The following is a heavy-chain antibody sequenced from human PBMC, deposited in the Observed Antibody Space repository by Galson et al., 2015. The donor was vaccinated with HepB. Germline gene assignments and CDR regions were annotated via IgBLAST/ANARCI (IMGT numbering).Heavy chain of an antibody. D-gene: IGHD3-22*01. CDR3: ARDRPMITIFDSFDV. Sequence: SLRLSCAASGFTFSSFVMHWVRQAPGRGLECVAVISNDGTNKYYSDSVKGRFTISRDNSKRTLYQQMNSLTPEDTAVYYCARDRPMITIFDSFDVWGQGTTVIVSS. V-gene: IGHV3-30-3*01. CDR2: ISNDGTNK. J-gene: IGHJ3*01. CDR1: GFTFSSFV.